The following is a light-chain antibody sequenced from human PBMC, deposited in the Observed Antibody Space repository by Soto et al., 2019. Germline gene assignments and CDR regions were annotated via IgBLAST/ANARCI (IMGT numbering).Light chain of an antibody. CDR3: QSYDTSPSGYV. J-gene: IGLJ1*01. CDR2: ANK. V-gene: IGLV1-40*01. CDR1: SSNIGAGYD. Sequence: QSVLPQPPSVSGAPGQRDTISCTGRSSNIGAGYDVHWYRQLPGTAPKLLIYANKNRPAGVPDLFSASKSGTSAALAITGLQAEDEADYYCQSYDTSPSGYVFGTGTKLTVL.